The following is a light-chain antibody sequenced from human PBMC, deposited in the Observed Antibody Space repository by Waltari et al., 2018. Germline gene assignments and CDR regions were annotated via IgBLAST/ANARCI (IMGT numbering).Light chain of an antibody. Sequence: EIVLTQSPGTLSLSPGERVTLSCRASQSVSRALAWYQQKPGQAPRLRMYGASRRATGISDRFSGSGSGTDFSLTISRLDPEDFAVYYCQHYVRLPATFGQGTKVEIK. J-gene: IGKJ1*01. CDR1: QSVSRA. CDR2: GAS. V-gene: IGKV3-20*01. CDR3: QHYVRLPAT.